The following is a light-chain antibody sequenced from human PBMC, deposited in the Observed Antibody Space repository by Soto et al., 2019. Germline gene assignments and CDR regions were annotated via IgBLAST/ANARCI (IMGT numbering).Light chain of an antibody. CDR3: CSYAGSSTLV. CDR1: SSDVGTYKL. V-gene: IGLV2-23*02. J-gene: IGLJ2*01. Sequence: QSVLTQPASMSGSPGQSITISCTGTSSDVGTYKLVSWYQQHPGKAPRLIIYDVNKRPSGVSNRFSGSKSGNTASLTISGLQAEDEAEYHCCSYAGSSTLVFGGGTQLTVL. CDR2: DVN.